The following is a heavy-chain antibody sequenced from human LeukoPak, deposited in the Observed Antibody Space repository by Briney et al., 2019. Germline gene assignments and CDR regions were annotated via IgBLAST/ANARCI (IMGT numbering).Heavy chain of an antibody. CDR3: ASAPNENFFDY. CDR1: GVPISIYH. J-gene: IGHJ4*02. CDR2: ISYSGET. Sequence: PSETLSLTCNVAGVPISIYHWRWIRQAPGKGLEWIGYISYSGETNYNPSLKSRVTISQDTSTNQFTLKLTSVTAADTAIYYCASAPNENFFDYWGQGTLVTVSS. V-gene: IGHV4-59*01.